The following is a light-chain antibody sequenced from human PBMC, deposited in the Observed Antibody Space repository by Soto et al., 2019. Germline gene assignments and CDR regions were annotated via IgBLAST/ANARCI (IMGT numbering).Light chain of an antibody. CDR3: HQRQSWPRT. V-gene: IGKV3-11*01. Sequence: EIVFTQSPATLSSSPGERATLSCRASQTVSSKLAWYQHKPGQAPRLLIYDTSNRAGGIPARFSGSGSGTDFTLTISSLEPEDFAVYYCHQRQSWPRTLGQGTKVDIK. J-gene: IGKJ1*01. CDR1: QTVSSK. CDR2: DTS.